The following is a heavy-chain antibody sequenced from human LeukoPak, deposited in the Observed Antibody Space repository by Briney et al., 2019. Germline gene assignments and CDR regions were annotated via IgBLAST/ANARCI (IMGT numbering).Heavy chain of an antibody. D-gene: IGHD3-22*01. V-gene: IGHV3-21*01. CDR1: GFTFSSYS. Sequence: GGSLRLSCAASGFTFSSYSMNWVRQAPGKGLEWVSSISSSSSYICYADSVKGRFTISRDNAKNSLYLQMNSLRAEDTAVYYCARTRIPYYYDSSGYYDYWGQGTLVTVSS. CDR3: ARTRIPYYYDSSGYYDY. J-gene: IGHJ4*02. CDR2: ISSSSSYI.